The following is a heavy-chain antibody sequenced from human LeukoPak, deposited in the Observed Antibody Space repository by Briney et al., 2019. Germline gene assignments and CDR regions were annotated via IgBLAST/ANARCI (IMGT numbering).Heavy chain of an antibody. V-gene: IGHV3-21*04. D-gene: IGHD6-19*01. CDR1: GFTFSSYS. CDR2: ISSSSSYI. Sequence: GGSLRLSCAASGFTFSSYSMNWVRQAPGKGLEWVSSISSSSSYIYYADSVRGRFTISRDNSKNTLYLQKNSLRADDTAIYYCAKSMTLQWRGFFDLWGRGTHVTVSS. CDR3: AKSMTLQWRGFFDL. J-gene: IGHJ2*01.